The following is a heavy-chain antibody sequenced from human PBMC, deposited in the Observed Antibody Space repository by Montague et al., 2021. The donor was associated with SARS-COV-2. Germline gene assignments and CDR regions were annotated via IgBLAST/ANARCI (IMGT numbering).Heavy chain of an antibody. J-gene: IGHJ3*02. CDR3: ARTGLGAYDILTGYTVNAFDM. D-gene: IGHD3-9*01. CDR2: IYYSGST. CDR1: GGSITSYY. V-gene: IGHV4-59*01. Sequence: LSLPCTVSGGSITSYYWTWIRQPPGKGLEWVGRIYYSGSTNYNPSLKSRVTISVDTSKNQFSLKLSSVTAADTAVYYCARTGLGAYDILTGYTVNAFDMWGQGTMVTVSS.